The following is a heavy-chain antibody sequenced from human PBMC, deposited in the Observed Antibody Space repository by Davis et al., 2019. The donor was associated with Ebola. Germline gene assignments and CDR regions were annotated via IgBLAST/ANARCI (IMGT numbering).Heavy chain of an antibody. D-gene: IGHD3-3*01. J-gene: IGHJ6*02. CDR3: ARAGAFWSSINEYGMDV. V-gene: IGHV4-61*01. Sequence: PSETLSLTCTVSGGSVSSGSYYWSWIRQPPGKGLEWIGYIYYSGSTNYNPSLKSRVTISVDTSKNQFSLKLSSVTAADTAVYYCARAGAFWSSINEYGMDVWGQGTTVTVSS. CDR2: IYYSGST. CDR1: GGSVSSGSYY.